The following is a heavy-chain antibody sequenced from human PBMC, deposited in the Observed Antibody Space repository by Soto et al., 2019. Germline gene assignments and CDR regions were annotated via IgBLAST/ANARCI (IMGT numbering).Heavy chain of an antibody. CDR2: IKQDGSDK. Sequence: GGSLRLSCAASGFIFSNAWINWVRQAPGKGLEWVANIKQDGSDKYYVDSVKGRFTISRDNAKNSLYLQMNSLRAEDTAVYYCAKSAGAMVPTDYWGQGTLVTVSS. D-gene: IGHD5-18*01. J-gene: IGHJ4*02. V-gene: IGHV3-7*02. CDR3: AKSAGAMVPTDY. CDR1: GFIFSNAW.